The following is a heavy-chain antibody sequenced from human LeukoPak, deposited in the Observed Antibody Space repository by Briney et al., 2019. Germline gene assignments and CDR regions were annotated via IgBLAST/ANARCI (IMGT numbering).Heavy chain of an antibody. D-gene: IGHD4/OR15-4a*01. V-gene: IGHV3-30*02. CDR1: GFTFSSYG. Sequence: AGGSLRLSCAASGFTFSSYGIHWVRQAPGKGLEWVAFIRFDGSGKHFGDSVKGRITISRDNSKNTVSLQMNSLRADDTGVYYCARNRYGGYFDYWGQGTLVTVSS. J-gene: IGHJ4*02. CDR2: IRFDGSGK. CDR3: ARNRYGGYFDY.